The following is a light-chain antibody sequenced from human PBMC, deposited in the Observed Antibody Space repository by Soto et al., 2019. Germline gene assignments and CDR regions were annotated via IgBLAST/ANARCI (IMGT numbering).Light chain of an antibody. CDR1: SSNIGNNY. CDR2: KNS. V-gene: IGLV1-47*01. CDR3: AAWDNRVSVV. J-gene: IGLJ2*01. Sequence: QSVLTQPPSASGTPGQRVTISCSGSSSNIGNNYVHWYQQLPGTAPKLLIYKNSQRPSGVPDRFSGSKSGTSASLAISGLPSEDDAYYYCAAWDNRVSVVFGGGTKLTVL.